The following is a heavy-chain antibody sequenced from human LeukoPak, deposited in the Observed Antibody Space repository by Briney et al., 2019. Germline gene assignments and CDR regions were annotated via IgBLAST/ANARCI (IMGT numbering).Heavy chain of an antibody. CDR1: GFTFSSYW. Sequence: GGSLRLSCAASGFTFSSYWMHRVRQAPGKGLVWVSRINSDGSSTSYADSVKGRFTISRDNAKNTLYLQMNSLRAEDTAVYYCARAGGIAVAGTRIDYWGQGTLVTVSS. V-gene: IGHV3-74*01. D-gene: IGHD6-19*01. CDR3: ARAGGIAVAGTRIDY. CDR2: INSDGSST. J-gene: IGHJ4*02.